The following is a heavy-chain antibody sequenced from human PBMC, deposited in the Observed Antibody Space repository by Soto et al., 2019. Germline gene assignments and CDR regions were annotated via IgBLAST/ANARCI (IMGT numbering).Heavy chain of an antibody. V-gene: IGHV3-21*01. Sequence: EVQLVESGGGLVKPGGSLRLSCAASGFSFSFYSMNWVRQAPGKGLEWVSSISSSRSYIYYADSVKGRFTICRDNAKNSLYLQMNSLRAEDTAVYYCARDPLGVAATEGVGAFDIWGQGTMVTVSS. CDR1: GFSFSFYS. CDR3: ARDPLGVAATEGVGAFDI. J-gene: IGHJ3*02. D-gene: IGHD2-15*01. CDR2: ISSSRSYI.